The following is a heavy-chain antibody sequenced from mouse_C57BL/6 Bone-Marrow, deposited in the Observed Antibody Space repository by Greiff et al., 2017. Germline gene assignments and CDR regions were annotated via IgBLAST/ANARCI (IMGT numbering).Heavy chain of an antibody. D-gene: IGHD1-1*01. CDR3: ARDYYGSGFDY. J-gene: IGHJ2*01. V-gene: IGHV5-16*01. Sequence: EVQLVESEGGLVQPGSSVKLSCKASGFTFSDYYMAWVRQVPGKGLEWVANINDDGGSTYYQDTLKGSFIISRDNAKNIRDLQMSSLKSEDTATYYCARDYYGSGFDYWGQGTTLTVSS. CDR2: INDDGGST. CDR1: GFTFSDYY.